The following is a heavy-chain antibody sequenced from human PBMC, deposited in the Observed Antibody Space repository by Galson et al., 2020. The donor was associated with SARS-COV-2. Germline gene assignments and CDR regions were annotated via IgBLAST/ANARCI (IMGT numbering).Heavy chain of an antibody. J-gene: IGHJ5*02. Sequence: SETLSFTCTVSGGSISNYYWSWIRQPPGKGLEWIGYIDDSGSTNYNPSLKRRVTISVDTSKNQFSLKLSSVTAADTAVYYCARRVYSSNWDYTWFDPWGQGTLVTVSS. CDR2: IDDSGST. CDR1: GGSISNYY. V-gene: IGHV4-59*08. CDR3: ARRVYSSNWDYTWFDP. D-gene: IGHD6-13*01.